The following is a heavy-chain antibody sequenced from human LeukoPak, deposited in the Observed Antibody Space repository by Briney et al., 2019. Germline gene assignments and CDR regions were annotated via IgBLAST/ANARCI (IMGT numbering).Heavy chain of an antibody. D-gene: IGHD3-10*01. J-gene: IGHJ4*02. CDR2: IYSGGST. CDR3: ARTPGGSGNLFDY. CDR1: GFTVSSNY. Sequence: GGSLRLSCAASGFTVSSNYMSWVRQAPGKGLEWVSIIYSGGSTYYADSVKGRFTISRDNSKNTVYLQMNGLRAEDTAVYYCARTPGGSGNLFDYWGQGTLVTVSS. V-gene: IGHV3-53*01.